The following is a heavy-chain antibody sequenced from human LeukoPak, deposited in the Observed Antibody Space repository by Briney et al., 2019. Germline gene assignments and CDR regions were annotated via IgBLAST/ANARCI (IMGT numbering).Heavy chain of an antibody. CDR1: GHTFTSYG. CDR2: IIPILGIA. D-gene: IGHD5-18*01. Sequence: ASVKVSCKASGHTFTSYGISWVRQAPGQGLEWMGRIIPILGIANYAQKFQGRVTITADKSTSTAYMELSSLRSEDTAVYYCARALTPAMAAADYWGQGTLVTVSS. CDR3: ARALTPAMAAADY. J-gene: IGHJ4*02. V-gene: IGHV1-69*04.